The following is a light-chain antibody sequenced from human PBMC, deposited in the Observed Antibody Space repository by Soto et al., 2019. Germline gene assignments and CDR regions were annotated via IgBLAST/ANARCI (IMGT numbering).Light chain of an antibody. J-gene: IGLJ1*01. Sequence: QSALTQPASVSGSPGQSITISCTGTSSDVGGYNYVSWYQQHPGKAPKLMISEVSHRPSGVSTRFSGSKSGNTASLTISGLQAEDEADYYCSSYTPSGTYVFGGGTKLTVL. CDR2: EVS. CDR3: SSYTPSGTYV. V-gene: IGLV2-14*01. CDR1: SSDVGGYNY.